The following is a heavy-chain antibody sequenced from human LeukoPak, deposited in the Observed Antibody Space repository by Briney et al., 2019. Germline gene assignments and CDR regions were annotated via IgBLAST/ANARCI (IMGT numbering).Heavy chain of an antibody. V-gene: IGHV4-59*11. CDR1: GGSISSHY. J-gene: IGHJ5*02. CDR2: IYYSGST. D-gene: IGHD2/OR15-2a*01. Sequence: SETLSLTCTVSGGSISSHYWSWIRQPPGKGLEWIGYIYYSGSTNYSPSLKSRVTISVDTSKNQFSLKLSSVTAADTAVYYCARGGQRRTTNWFDPWGQGTLVTVSS. CDR3: ARGGQRRTTNWFDP.